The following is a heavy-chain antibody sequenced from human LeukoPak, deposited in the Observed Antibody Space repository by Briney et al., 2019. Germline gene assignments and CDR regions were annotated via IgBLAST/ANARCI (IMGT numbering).Heavy chain of an antibody. V-gene: IGHV1-8*01. Sequence: ASVKVSCKASGYTFTSYDINWVRQATGQGLEWMGWMNPNSGNTGYAQKFQGRVTMTRNTSISTAYMELSSLRSEDTAVYYCARPLVNTVKKAYDYYYYGMDVGGKGTTVTV. J-gene: IGHJ6*04. CDR2: MNPNSGNT. CDR1: GYTFTSYD. D-gene: IGHD4-11*01. CDR3: ARPLVNTVKKAYDYYYYGMDV.